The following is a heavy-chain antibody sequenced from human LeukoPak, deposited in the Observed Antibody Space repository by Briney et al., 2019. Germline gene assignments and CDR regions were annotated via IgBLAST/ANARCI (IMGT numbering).Heavy chain of an antibody. J-gene: IGHJ4*02. CDR3: ARTIRFRTYYFDY. CDR1: GYTFTGYY. V-gene: IGHV1-2*02. CDR2: INPNSGGT. D-gene: IGHD2-2*02. Sequence: GASVKVSCKASGYTFTGYYMHWVRQAPGQGLEWMGWINPNSGGTNYAQKFQGRVTMTRDTSISTAYMELSRLRSDDTAVYYCARTIRFRTYYFDYWGQGTLVTVSS.